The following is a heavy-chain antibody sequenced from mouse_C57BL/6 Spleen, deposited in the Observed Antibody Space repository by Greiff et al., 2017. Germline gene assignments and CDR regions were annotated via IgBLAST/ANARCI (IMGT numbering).Heavy chain of an antibody. V-gene: IGHV1-62-2*01. CDR1: GYTFTEYT. J-gene: IGHJ1*03. D-gene: IGHD2-3*01. Sequence: VQLQQSGAELVKPGASVKLSCKASGYTFTEYTIHWVKQRSGQGLEWIGWFYPGSGSIKYNEKFKDKATLTADKSSSTVYMELSRLTSEDSAVYFCARHEGPYYDGYYGYFDVWGTGTTVTVSS. CDR2: FYPGSGSI. CDR3: ARHEGPYYDGYYGYFDV.